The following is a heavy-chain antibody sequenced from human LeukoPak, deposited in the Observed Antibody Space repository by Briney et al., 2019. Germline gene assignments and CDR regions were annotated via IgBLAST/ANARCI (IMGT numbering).Heavy chain of an antibody. CDR3: AKSRLIYCTGGGCYGMDV. D-gene: IGHD2-8*02. Sequence: GGSLRLSCAASGFTFSNYGMSWVRQAPGTGLEWVAGISGSGGNTYYADSVKGRFTISRDNSKDTLYLQMNNLRAEDTAIYYCAKSRLIYCTGGGCYGMDVWGQGTTVSVSS. J-gene: IGHJ6*02. V-gene: IGHV3-23*01. CDR2: ISGSGGNT. CDR1: GFTFSNYG.